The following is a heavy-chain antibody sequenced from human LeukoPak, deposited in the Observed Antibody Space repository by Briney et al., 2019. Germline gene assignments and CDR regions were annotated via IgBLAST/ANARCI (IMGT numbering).Heavy chain of an antibody. V-gene: IGHV4-59*08. J-gene: IGHJ6*03. Sequence: SETLSLTCTVSGGSISRYYWSWIRQTPGKGLEWIGEINHSGSTNYNPSLKSRVTISVDTSKNQFSLKLSSVTAADTAVYYCARRGDYYYYYMDVWGKGTTVTISS. CDR2: INHSGST. CDR1: GGSISRYY. CDR3: ARRGDYYYYYMDV.